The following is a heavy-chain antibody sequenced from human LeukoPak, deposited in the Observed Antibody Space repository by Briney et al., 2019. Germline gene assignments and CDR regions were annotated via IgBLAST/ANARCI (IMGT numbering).Heavy chain of an antibody. CDR2: ISSSGSTI. CDR1: GFTFSIYE. V-gene: IGHV3-48*03. J-gene: IGHJ3*02. CDR3: ARDKNDAFDI. Sequence: GGSLRLSCAASGFTFSIYEMNWVRQAPGKGLEWVSYISSSGSTIYYADSVKGRFTISRDNAKNSLYLQMNSLRAEDTAVYYCARDKNDAFDIWGQGTMVTVSS.